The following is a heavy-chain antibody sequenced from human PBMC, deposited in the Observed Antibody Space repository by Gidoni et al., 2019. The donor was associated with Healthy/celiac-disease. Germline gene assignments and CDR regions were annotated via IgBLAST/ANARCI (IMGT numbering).Heavy chain of an antibody. CDR1: GFTFSSYA. CDR3: ANDPVVGATGY. D-gene: IGHD1-26*01. CDR2: ISGSGGST. V-gene: IGHV3-23*04. J-gene: IGHJ4*02. Sequence: EVQLVESGGGVVQSGGSLRVDCAASGFTFSSYAMSWVRQAPGKGLAWVSAISGSGGSTYYADSVKGRFTISRDNSKNTLYLQMNSLRAEDTAVYYCANDPVVGATGYWGQGTLVTVSS.